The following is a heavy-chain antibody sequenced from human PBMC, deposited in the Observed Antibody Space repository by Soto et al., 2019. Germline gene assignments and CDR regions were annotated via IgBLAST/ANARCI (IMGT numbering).Heavy chain of an antibody. D-gene: IGHD3-10*01. CDR3: ARDLGGLPSSSGSYNGLYV. CDR1: GGSLSSRGYY. J-gene: IGHJ6*02. CDR2: IYYSGST. V-gene: IGHV4-31*03. Sequence: HVQRQESGPGLVTPSQTLSLTCTVSGGSLSSRGYYWGWIRQLPGKGLEWIGYIYYSGSTYYNPSLRSRVTMSVDTSKNQFSLKLRSVTAADTAVYYCARDLGGLPSSSGSYNGLYVWGQGTTVTVSS.